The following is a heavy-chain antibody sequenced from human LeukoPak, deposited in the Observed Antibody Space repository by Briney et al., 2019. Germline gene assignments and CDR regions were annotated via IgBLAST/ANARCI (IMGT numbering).Heavy chain of an antibody. Sequence: SETLSLTCTVSGGSISSYYWSWIRQPPGKGLEWIGYIFYSGSTNYNNYNPSLKSRLIISVDTSKNHFSLKLSSMTAADTAVYYCARHRGGPFDYWGQGTLVTVSS. V-gene: IGHV4-59*08. D-gene: IGHD3-16*01. CDR3: ARHRGGPFDY. CDR1: GGSISSYY. J-gene: IGHJ4*02. CDR2: IFYSGSTNYN.